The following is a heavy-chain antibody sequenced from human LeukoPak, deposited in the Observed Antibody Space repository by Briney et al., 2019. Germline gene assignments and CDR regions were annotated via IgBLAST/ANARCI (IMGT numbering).Heavy chain of an antibody. V-gene: IGHV3-23*01. Sequence: GGSLRLSCAASACTFSSCAMSWVRQAPGKGLEWVSAITGSGVGTYYADSVKGRFTIARDNSKNTLYLQMNSLRADDTAVYYCAKHSGYDLYYGMDVWGQGTTVTVSS. CDR3: AKHSGYDLYYGMDV. CDR1: ACTFSSCA. D-gene: IGHD5-12*01. CDR2: ITGSGVGT. J-gene: IGHJ6*02.